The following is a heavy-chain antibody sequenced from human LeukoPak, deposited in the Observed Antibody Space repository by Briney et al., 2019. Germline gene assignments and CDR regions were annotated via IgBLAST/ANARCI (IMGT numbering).Heavy chain of an antibody. CDR2: IFSGGGT. CDR3: ARDPGAAAGNLWS. CDR1: GFTVSSNY. D-gene: IGHD6-25*01. V-gene: IGHV3-66*01. Sequence: GSLRLSCAASGFTVSSNYMSWVRQAPGKGLEWVSLIFSGGGTYYADSVKGRFTISRDSSKNTLYLQMNSLRAEDTALYYCARDPGAAAGNLWSWGQGTLVTVSS. J-gene: IGHJ5*02.